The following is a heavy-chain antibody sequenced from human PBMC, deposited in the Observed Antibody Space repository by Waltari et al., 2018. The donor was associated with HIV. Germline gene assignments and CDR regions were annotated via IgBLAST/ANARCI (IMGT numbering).Heavy chain of an antibody. CDR1: GFAFENHA. V-gene: IGHV3-33*01. CDR2: IWFDGSDK. D-gene: IGHD3-22*01. CDR3: ARDQYSSGYPSRLDH. Sequence: QVHLEESGGGVVRPGGSLRVSCTASGFAFENHAMHWVRQAPGKGLEWVAFIWFDGSDKSYAASVKGRFIINRDNSKNTVSLQMNSLRVADTALYFCARDQYSSGYPSRLDHWGQGTLVTVSS. J-gene: IGHJ4*02.